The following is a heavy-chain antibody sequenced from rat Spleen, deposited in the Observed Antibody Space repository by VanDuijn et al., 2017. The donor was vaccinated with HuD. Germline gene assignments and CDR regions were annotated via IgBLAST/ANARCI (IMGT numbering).Heavy chain of an antibody. J-gene: IGHJ2*01. D-gene: IGHD4-3*01. CDR2: IQSGGST. Sequence: QVQLKESGPGLVQPSETLSLTCTVSGFSLTSYNVHWVRQPPGKGLEWMGRIQSGGSTDYNSALKSRLSISRDTSKSQVFLKMNSLQTEDTAIYFCTRGGVWDYWGQGVMVTVSS. V-gene: IGHV2-1*01. CDR3: TRGGVWDY. CDR1: GFSLTSYN.